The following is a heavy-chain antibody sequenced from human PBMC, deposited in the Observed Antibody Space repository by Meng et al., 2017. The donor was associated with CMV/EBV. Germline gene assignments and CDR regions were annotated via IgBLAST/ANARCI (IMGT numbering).Heavy chain of an antibody. CDR3: ARDTWWEPVTMKPRVDY. Sequence: ISSSSDCWGWMRQPPGKGLEWIGSIYYSGSTYDNPDLKSRVTISVDTSKNQFSLKLSSVTAADTAVYYCARDTWWEPVTMKPRVDYWGQGTLVTVSS. J-gene: IGHJ4*02. CDR1: ISSSSDC. D-gene: IGHD3-22*01. CDR2: IYYSGST. V-gene: IGHV4-39*07.